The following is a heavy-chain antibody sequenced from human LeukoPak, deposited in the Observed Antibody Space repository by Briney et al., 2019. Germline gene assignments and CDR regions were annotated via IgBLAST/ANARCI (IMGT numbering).Heavy chain of an antibody. CDR2: INMYTANP. D-gene: IGHD3-16*01. CDR3: AKHDNDDDFDY. J-gene: IGHJ4*02. V-gene: IGHV7-4-1*02. CDR1: GYTFTRYA. Sequence: ASVKVSCKASGYTFTRYAINWLRQAPGQGLEWMGWINMYTANPAYAQGFTERFVFSLDTSVTTAYLQISNLKTEDTAVFYCAKHDNDDDFDYWGQGTLVTVSS.